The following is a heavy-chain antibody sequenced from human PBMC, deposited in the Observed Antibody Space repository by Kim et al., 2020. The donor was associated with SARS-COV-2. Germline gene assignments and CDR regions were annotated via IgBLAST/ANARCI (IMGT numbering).Heavy chain of an antibody. CDR1: GFTFSNAW. V-gene: IGHV3-15*01. D-gene: IGHD3-9*01. Sequence: GGSLRLSCAASGFTFSNAWMSWVRQAPGKGLEWVGRIKSKTDGGTTDYAAPVKGRFTISRDDSKNTLYLQMNSLKTEDTAVYYCTTDQLRYFDWLLFSSTPHTWFDPCGQGTLVTVSS. CDR3: TTDQLRYFDWLLFSSTPHTWFDP. CDR2: IKSKTDGGTT. J-gene: IGHJ5*02.